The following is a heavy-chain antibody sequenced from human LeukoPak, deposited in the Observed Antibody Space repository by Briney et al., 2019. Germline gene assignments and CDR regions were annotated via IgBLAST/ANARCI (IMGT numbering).Heavy chain of an antibody. CDR2: INQDGSEK. CDR3: ARSISTDV. J-gene: IGHJ6*02. Sequence: GGSLRLSCAASGFTFSTYWMTWARQAPGKGLEWVANINQDGSEKYYVDSVKGRLTISRDNAKNSLYLQMNSLRAEDTAVYFCARSISTDVWGQGTTVTVSS. CDR1: GFTFSTYW. V-gene: IGHV3-7*01.